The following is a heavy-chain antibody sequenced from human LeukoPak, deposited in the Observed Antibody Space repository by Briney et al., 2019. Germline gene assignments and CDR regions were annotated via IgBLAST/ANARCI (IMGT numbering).Heavy chain of an antibody. Sequence: GASVKVSCKASGYTFTSYGIRWVRQAPGQGLEWMGWISAYNGNTNYAQKLQGRVTMTTDTSTSTAYMELRSLRSDDTAVYYCARTQDYCSGGSCYLPWFDPWGQGTLVTVSS. CDR2: ISAYNGNT. J-gene: IGHJ5*02. CDR1: GYTFTSYG. CDR3: ARTQDYCSGGSCYLPWFDP. V-gene: IGHV1-18*04. D-gene: IGHD2-15*01.